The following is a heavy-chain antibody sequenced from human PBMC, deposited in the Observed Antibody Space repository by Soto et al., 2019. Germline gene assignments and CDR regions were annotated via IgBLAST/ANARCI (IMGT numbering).Heavy chain of an antibody. D-gene: IGHD6-25*01. J-gene: IGHJ5*02. Sequence: SETLSLTCTVSGGSISSYYWSWIRQPPGKGLEWIGYIYYSGSTNYNPSLKSRVTISVDTSKNQFSLKLSSVTAADTAVYYCARLAAFDENTNWFDPWGQGTLVTVSS. CDR3: ARLAAFDENTNWFDP. V-gene: IGHV4-59*08. CDR1: GGSISSYY. CDR2: IYYSGST.